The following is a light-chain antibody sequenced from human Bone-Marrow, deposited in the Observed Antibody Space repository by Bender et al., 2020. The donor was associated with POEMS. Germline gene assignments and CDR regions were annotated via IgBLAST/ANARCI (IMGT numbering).Light chain of an antibody. CDR1: SSKFGSYP. CDR2: NNS. CDR3: ATWDDSLNGWV. J-gene: IGLJ3*02. Sequence: QSVLTQPPSASGTPGQRVTISCSGSSSKFGSYPVNWYQQLPGAAPKLVIFNNSQRPSGVPDRFSGSNSGTSASLAISGILSDDEADFYCATWDDSLNGWVLGGGTKLTVL. V-gene: IGLV1-44*01.